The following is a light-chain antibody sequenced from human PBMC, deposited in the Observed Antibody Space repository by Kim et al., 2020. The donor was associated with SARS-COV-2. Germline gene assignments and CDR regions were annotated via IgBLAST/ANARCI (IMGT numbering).Light chain of an antibody. CDR2: GAS. V-gene: IGKV3-20*01. J-gene: IGKJ2*01. CDR3: QQYGSSPLYT. CDR1: QSVSSSY. Sequence: SQGERATLSCRASQSVSSSYLAWYQQKPGQAPRLIIYGASSRATGIPDRFSGSGSGTDFTLTISRLEPEDFAVYYCQQYGSSPLYTFGQGTKLEI.